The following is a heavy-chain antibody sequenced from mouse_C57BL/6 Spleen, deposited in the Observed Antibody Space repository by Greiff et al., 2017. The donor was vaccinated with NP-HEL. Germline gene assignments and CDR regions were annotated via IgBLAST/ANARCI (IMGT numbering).Heavy chain of an antibody. CDR3: ARHSGYFDY. CDR2: ISSGGSYT. V-gene: IGHV5-6*01. CDR1: GFTFSSYG. J-gene: IGHJ2*01. Sequence: EVMLVESGGDLVKPGGSLKLSCAASGFTFSSYGMSWVRQTPDKRLEWVATISSGGSYTYYPDSVKGRFTISRDKAKNTLYLQMSSLKSEDTAMYYCARHSGYFDYWGQGTTLTVSS.